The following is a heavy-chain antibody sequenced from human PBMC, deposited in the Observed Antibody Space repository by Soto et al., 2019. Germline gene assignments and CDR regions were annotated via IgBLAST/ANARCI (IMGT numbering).Heavy chain of an antibody. V-gene: IGHV1-3*01. CDR1: GYTFTSYA. D-gene: IGHD2-21*01. CDR2: INAGNGNT. J-gene: IGHJ5*02. Sequence: QVQLVQSGAEVKKPGASVKVSCKASGYTFTSYAMHWVRQAPGQRLEWLGCINAGNGNTKYSQKFQGRVTITRDTSPSTAYMELSIMRSEDTPVYYCAIGFRGGEADWFHPGCQGTLVTVSS. CDR3: AIGFRGGEADWFHP.